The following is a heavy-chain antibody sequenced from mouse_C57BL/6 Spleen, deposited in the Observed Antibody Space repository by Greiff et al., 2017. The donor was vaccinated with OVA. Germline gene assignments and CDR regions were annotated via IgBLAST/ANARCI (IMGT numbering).Heavy chain of an antibody. CDR2: IYPSDSET. J-gene: IGHJ1*03. D-gene: IGHD1-1*01. CDR3: ARSITTVVDFDV. V-gene: IGHV1-61*01. Sequence: VQLQQSGAELVRPGSSVKLSCKASGYTFTSYWMDWVQQRPGQGLEWIGNIYPSDSETHYNQKFKDKATLTVDKSSSTAYMQLSSLTSEDSAVYYCARSITTVVDFDVWGTGTTVTVSS. CDR1: GYTFTSYW.